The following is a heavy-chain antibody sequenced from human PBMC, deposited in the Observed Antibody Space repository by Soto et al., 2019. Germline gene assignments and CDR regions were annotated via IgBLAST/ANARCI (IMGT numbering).Heavy chain of an antibody. CDR3: ALFGHFDY. CDR2: ISYDGSNK. CDR1: GFTFSSYG. D-gene: IGHD3-10*01. Sequence: QVQLVESGGGVVQPGRSLRLSCAASGFTFSSYGMHWVRQAPGKGLEWVAVISYDGSNKYYADSVKGRFTISRDNSKNTLYLQMNSLRAEDTAVYYCALFGHFDYWGQGTLVTVSS. J-gene: IGHJ4*02. V-gene: IGHV3-30*03.